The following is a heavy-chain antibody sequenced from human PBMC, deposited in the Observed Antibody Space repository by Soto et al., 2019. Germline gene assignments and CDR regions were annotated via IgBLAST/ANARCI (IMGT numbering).Heavy chain of an antibody. V-gene: IGHV4-39*01. Sequence: SETLSLTCTVSAGSISGSSYYWGWIRQPPGKGLEWIGNIYYSGSTYYNPSLKSRVTISVDTSKNQFSLKLSSVTAADTAVYYCMLGSGWKDFDYWGQGTLVTVS. CDR2: IYYSGST. CDR1: AGSISGSSYY. D-gene: IGHD3-22*01. J-gene: IGHJ4*02. CDR3: MLGSGWKDFDY.